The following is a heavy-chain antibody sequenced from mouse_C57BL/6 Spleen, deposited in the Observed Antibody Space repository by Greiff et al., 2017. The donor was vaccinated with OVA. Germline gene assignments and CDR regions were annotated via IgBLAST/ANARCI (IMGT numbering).Heavy chain of an antibody. CDR3: TRGEYYYAMDY. CDR1: GFNIKDDY. J-gene: IGHJ4*01. Sequence: VQLKQSGAELVRPGASVKLSCTASGFNIKDDYMHWVKQRPEQGLEWIGWIDPENGDTEYASKFQGKATITADTSSNTAYLQLSSLTSEDTAVYYCTRGEYYYAMDYWGQGTSVTVSS. CDR2: IDPENGDT. V-gene: IGHV14-4*01.